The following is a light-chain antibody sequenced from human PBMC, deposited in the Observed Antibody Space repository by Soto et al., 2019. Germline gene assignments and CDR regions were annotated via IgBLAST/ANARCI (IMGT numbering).Light chain of an antibody. V-gene: IGLV2-14*01. CDR1: SSDVGAYDY. J-gene: IGLJ1*01. CDR3: SLYTSENTYV. CDR2: KVS. Sequence: QSALTQAASVSGSPGQSITISCTGTSSDVGAYDYVTWYQQHPGKAPKVMIYKVSNRPSGVPDRFSGSKSGNTASLTISGLQAADEADYYCSLYTSENTYVFGTGTKVTVL.